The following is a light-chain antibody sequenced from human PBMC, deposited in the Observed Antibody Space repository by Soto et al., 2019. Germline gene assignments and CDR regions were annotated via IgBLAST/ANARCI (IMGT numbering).Light chain of an antibody. Sequence: DIQMTQSPSSLSASVGDRVTITCRASQSISSYLNWYQQKPGKAPKLLIYDASSLQSGVPSRFSGSGSGTDFTLTISSLQPEDFATYYCQQSYSTPYTFGQGTKLEIK. CDR1: QSISSY. V-gene: IGKV1-39*01. J-gene: IGKJ2*01. CDR3: QQSYSTPYT. CDR2: DAS.